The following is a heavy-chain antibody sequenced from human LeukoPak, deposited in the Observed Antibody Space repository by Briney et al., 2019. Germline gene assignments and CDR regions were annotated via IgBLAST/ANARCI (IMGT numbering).Heavy chain of an antibody. D-gene: IGHD6-13*01. CDR1: GFTFSDYY. Sequence: GGSLRLSCAASGFTFSDYYMSWIRQAPGKGLEWVSYIGSSDRTMYYADSVKGRFTISRDNAKNSLYLQMNSLRAEDTAVYYCARRSLGSWYLPYYFDYWGQGTLVTVS. J-gene: IGHJ4*02. V-gene: IGHV3-11*04. CDR2: IGSSDRTM. CDR3: ARRSLGSWYLPYYFDY.